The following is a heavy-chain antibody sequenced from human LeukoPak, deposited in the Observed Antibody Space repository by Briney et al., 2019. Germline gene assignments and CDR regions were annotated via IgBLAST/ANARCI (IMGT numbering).Heavy chain of an antibody. CDR3: ARGTLVFWSEPIGSYFDY. Sequence: GVCQRLSHAASVFTFRDYYMSGIRQAPGKGLEWVSYIRSSGSTIYYADSVKGRFHISRDNAKNSMYLQMNSLGAEDTAVYYWARGTLVFWSEPIGSYFDYRGQGTLGTGSS. J-gene: IGHJ4*02. D-gene: IGHD3-3*01. CDR2: IRSSGSTI. V-gene: IGHV3-11*01. CDR1: VFTFRDYY.